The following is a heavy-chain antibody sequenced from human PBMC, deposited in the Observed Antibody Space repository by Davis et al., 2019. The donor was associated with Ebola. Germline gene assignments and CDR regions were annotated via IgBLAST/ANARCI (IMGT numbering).Heavy chain of an antibody. CDR1: GFTFSNYD. CDR2: LSNSGGAT. Sequence: GESLKISCAAAGFTFSNYDMSWARQAPGKGLEWVSALSNSGGATYYAGSAKGRFTISRDNSKNTLYLQMSGLRAEDTAIYYCAIQNYYASGIKAFDIWGQGTVLAVSS. D-gene: IGHD3-10*01. J-gene: IGHJ3*02. CDR3: AIQNYYASGIKAFDI. V-gene: IGHV3-23*01.